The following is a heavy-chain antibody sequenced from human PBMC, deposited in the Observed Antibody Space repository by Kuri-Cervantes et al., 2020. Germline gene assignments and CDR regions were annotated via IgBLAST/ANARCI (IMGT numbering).Heavy chain of an antibody. J-gene: IGHJ6*02. D-gene: IGHD3-16*01. CDR3: ALGDHYYYGMDV. Sequence: GGSLRLSCAASGFTFSSYAMHWVRQAPGKGLEWVAVISYDGSNKYYADSVKGRFTISRDNSKNTLYLQMNSLRAEDTAVYYCALGDHYYYGMDVWGQGTTVTVSS. CDR2: ISYDGSNK. V-gene: IGHV3-30-3*01. CDR1: GFTFSSYA.